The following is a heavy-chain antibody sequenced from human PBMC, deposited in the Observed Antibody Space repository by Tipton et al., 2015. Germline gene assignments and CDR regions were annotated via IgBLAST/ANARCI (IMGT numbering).Heavy chain of an antibody. D-gene: IGHD5-24*01. V-gene: IGHV4-61*01. CDR1: GGSVSGGTYY. J-gene: IGHJ4*02. Sequence: TLSLTCTVSGGSVSGGTYYWSWIRQPPGRGLEWIGYIYYGGSTFYNPSLKSRVTISVDTSKNQFSLRVSSVTAADMAVYYCARHQLGGGDYWGQGTLVTVSS. CDR3: ARHQLGGGDY. CDR2: IYYGGST.